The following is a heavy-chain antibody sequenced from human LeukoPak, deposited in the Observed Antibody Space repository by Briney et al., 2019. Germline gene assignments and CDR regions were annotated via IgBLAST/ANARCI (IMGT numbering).Heavy chain of an antibody. D-gene: IGHD3-16*01. Sequence: SETLSLTCTVSGYSISSGYYWGWIRQAPGKGLGWIGSIYDSGSTYYNPSLKSRVTISVDTSKNQFSLKLSSVTAADTAVYYCARAIWGSRAVSNWFDPWGQGTLVTVSS. CDR3: ARAIWGSRAVSNWFDP. CDR1: GYSISSGYY. V-gene: IGHV4-38-2*02. J-gene: IGHJ5*02. CDR2: IYDSGST.